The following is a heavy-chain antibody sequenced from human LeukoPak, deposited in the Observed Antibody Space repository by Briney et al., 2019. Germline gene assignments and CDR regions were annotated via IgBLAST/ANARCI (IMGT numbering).Heavy chain of an antibody. J-gene: IGHJ4*02. CDR1: GFTLKSYD. CDR2: IGTAGDT. V-gene: IGHV3-13*01. D-gene: IGHD6-13*01. Sequence: GGSLRLSCAASGFTLKSYDMHWVRQAAGEGLEWVSAIGTAGDTYYPGSVKGRFTISRENAKNSLYPQMNSLRAGDTAVYYCARGGRGSSWFDNWGQGTLVTVSS. CDR3: ARGGRGSSWFDN.